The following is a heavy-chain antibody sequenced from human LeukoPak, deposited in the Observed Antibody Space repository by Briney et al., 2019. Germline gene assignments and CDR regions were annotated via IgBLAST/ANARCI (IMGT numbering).Heavy chain of an antibody. Sequence: TSETLSLTCAVYGGSFSGYYWSWIRQPPGKGLEWIGYIYYSGSTNYNPSLKSRVTISVDTSKNQFSLKLSSVTAADTAVYYCARLVISDVVFGFDIWGQGTMVTVSS. D-gene: IGHD2-21*01. CDR1: GGSFSGYY. CDR2: IYYSGST. J-gene: IGHJ3*02. V-gene: IGHV4-59*08. CDR3: ARLVISDVVFGFDI.